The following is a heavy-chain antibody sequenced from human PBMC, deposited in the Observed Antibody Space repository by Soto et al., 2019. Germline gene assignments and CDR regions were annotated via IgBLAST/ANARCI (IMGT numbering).Heavy chain of an antibody. D-gene: IGHD2-15*01. CDR1: GGTFSSYA. CDR2: IIPIFGTA. V-gene: IGHV1-69*06. Sequence: QVQLVQSGAEVKKPGSSVKVSCKASGGTFSSYAIIWVRQAPGQGLEWMGGIIPIFGTANYAQKFQGRVTITADKATSTGDMELSSLRSEDTAVYYCARELRYCSGGSCYFDYWGQGTLVTVSS. J-gene: IGHJ4*02. CDR3: ARELRYCSGGSCYFDY.